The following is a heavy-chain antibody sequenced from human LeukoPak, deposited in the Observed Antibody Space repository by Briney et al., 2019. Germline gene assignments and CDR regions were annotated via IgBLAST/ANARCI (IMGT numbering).Heavy chain of an antibody. CDR2: IRSNGDTA. CDR3: AKRIAAAGPYFDY. CDR1: GFTFSRIA. J-gene: IGHJ4*02. D-gene: IGHD6-13*01. Sequence: GGSLRLSCAASGFTFSRIAMTWVRQAPGKGLEWVSTIRSNGDTAYNADSVRGRFAISRDNSKNTLFLQMNSLRVEDTAMYYCAKRIAAAGPYFDYWGQGTLVTVSS. V-gene: IGHV3-23*01.